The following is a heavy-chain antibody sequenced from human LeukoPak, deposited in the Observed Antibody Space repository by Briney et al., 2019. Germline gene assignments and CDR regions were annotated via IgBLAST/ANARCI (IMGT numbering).Heavy chain of an antibody. CDR3: AKRGQYSSSWATDY. CDR2: IRYDGSNK. D-gene: IGHD6-6*01. CDR1: GFTFSSYG. Sequence: GGSLRLSCAASGFTFSSYGMHWVRQAPGKGLEWVAFIRYDGSNKYYADSVKGRFTISRDNSKNTLYLQMNSLRAEDTAVYYRAKRGQYSSSWATDYWGQGTLVTVSS. V-gene: IGHV3-30*02. J-gene: IGHJ4*02.